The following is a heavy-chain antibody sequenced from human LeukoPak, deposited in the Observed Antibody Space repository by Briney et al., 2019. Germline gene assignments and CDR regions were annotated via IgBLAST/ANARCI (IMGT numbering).Heavy chain of an antibody. J-gene: IGHJ6*03. V-gene: IGHV4-61*02. CDR2: IYTSGST. Sequence: PSETLSLTCTVSGGSISSGSYYWSWIRQPAGKGLEWIGRIYTSGSTNYNPSLKSRVTISVDTSKNQFSLKLSSVTAADTAVYYCARGTRTMVRGVRNGYYYYMDVWGKGTTVTVSS. D-gene: IGHD3-10*01. CDR3: ARGTRTMVRGVRNGYYYYMDV. CDR1: GGSISSGSYY.